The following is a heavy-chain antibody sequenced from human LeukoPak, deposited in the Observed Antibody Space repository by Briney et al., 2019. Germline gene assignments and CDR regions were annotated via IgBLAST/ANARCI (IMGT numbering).Heavy chain of an antibody. CDR2: ISGSGGST. CDR1: GFTFSSYA. CDR3: ARGPIVGATTGYFDY. Sequence: GGSLRLSCAASGFTFSSYAMSWVRQAPGKGLEWVSAISGSGGSTYYADSVKGRFTISRDNSKDTLYLQMNSLRAEDTAVYYCARGPIVGATTGYFDYWGQGTLVTVSS. J-gene: IGHJ4*02. D-gene: IGHD1-26*01. V-gene: IGHV3-23*01.